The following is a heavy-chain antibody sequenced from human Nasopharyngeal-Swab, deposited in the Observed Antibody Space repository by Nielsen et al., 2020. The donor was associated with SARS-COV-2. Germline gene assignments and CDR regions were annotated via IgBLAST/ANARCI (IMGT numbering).Heavy chain of an antibody. J-gene: IGHJ3*02. CDR1: GGTFSSYA. CDR3: ARVAHYYDSSGYPYAFDI. D-gene: IGHD3-22*01. Sequence: KVSCKASGGTFSSYAISWVRQAPGQGSEWMGGIIPIFGTANYAQKFQGRVTITADESTSTAYMELSSLRSEDTAVYYCARVAHYYDSSGYPYAFDIWGQGTMVTVSS. CDR2: IIPIFGTA. V-gene: IGHV1-69*01.